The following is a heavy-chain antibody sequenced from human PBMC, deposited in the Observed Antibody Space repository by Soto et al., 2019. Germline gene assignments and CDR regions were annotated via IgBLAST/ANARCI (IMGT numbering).Heavy chain of an antibody. CDR2: NYYSGST. Sequence: QVQLQESGPGLVKPSQTLSLTCTVSGGSISSGDYYWSWIRQPPGKGLEWIGYNYYSGSTYYNPPLKSPVTISMDTSKNQFSLRVSSVTAADTAVYYCAREGVPASIHPAWFDPWGQGILVTVSS. V-gene: IGHV4-30-4*01. J-gene: IGHJ5*02. CDR1: GGSISSGDYY. D-gene: IGHD2-2*02. CDR3: AREGVPASIHPAWFDP.